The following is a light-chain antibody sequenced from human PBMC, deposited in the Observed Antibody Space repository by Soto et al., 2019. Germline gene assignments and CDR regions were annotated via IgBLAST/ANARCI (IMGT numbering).Light chain of an antibody. CDR1: QGVSSSS. J-gene: IGKJ1*01. CDR2: GTS. V-gene: IGKV3-20*01. CDR3: QQYGSSPRT. Sequence: EIMLKQSPGTLSLSPGDRATLSCRASQGVSSSSLAWYQQKPGQAPRLLIYGTSSRASGIPDSFSGSGSGTDFTLTVSRLEPEDFAMYYCQQYGSSPRTFGQGTKVDIK.